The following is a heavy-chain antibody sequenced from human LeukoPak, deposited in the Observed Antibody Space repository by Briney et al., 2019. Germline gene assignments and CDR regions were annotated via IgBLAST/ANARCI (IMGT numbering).Heavy chain of an antibody. CDR1: GFTFSDYD. V-gene: IGHV3-13*01. D-gene: IGHD1-1*01. CDR3: ARVAKERVGGVYYFDY. Sequence: GGSLRLSCAASGFTFSDYDLHWVRQATGKGLEWVSAIGTAGDTYYTGSVKGRFTISRENAKNSLYLQMNILRAGDTAVYYCARVAKERVGGVYYFDYWGQGTLVTVSS. J-gene: IGHJ4*02. CDR2: IGTAGDT.